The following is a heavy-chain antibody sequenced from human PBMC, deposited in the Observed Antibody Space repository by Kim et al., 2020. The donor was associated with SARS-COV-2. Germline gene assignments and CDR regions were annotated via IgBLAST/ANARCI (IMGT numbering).Heavy chain of an antibody. CDR3: ASPYYDYVWGSYRGNWFDP. Sequence: SETLSLTCTVSGGSISSSSYYWGWIRQPPGKGLEWIGSIYYSGSTYYNPSLKSRVTISVDTSKNQFSLKLSSVTAADTAVYYCASPYYDYVWGSYRGNWFDPWGQGTLVTVSS. CDR2: IYYSGST. J-gene: IGHJ5*02. CDR1: GGSISSSSYY. D-gene: IGHD3-16*02. V-gene: IGHV4-39*01.